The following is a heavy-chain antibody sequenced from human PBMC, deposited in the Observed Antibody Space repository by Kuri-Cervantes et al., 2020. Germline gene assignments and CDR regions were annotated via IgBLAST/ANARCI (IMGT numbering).Heavy chain of an antibody. J-gene: IGHJ6*02. CDR2: IYHSGST. D-gene: IGHD3-10*01. V-gene: IGHV4-30-2*02. CDR3: AGTSMVRGVIRSHYYYGMDV. CDR1: GGSISSGGYS. Sequence: SQTLSLTCAVSGGSISSGGYSWSWIRQPPGKGLEWIGYIYHSGSTYYNPSLKSRVTISVDRSKNQFSLKLSSVTAADTAVYYCAGTSMVRGVIRSHYYYGMDVWGQGTTVTVSS.